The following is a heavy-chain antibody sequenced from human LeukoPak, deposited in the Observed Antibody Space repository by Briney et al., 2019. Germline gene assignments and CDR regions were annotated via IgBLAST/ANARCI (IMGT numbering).Heavy chain of an antibody. CDR3: TSSIRFLEWLFWY. Sequence: GGSLRLSCAASGFTFSGSAMHWVRQASGKGLEWVGRIRSKANSYATTYAESVKGRFTISRDDSKNTAYLQMNSLKTEDTAVYYCTSSIRFLEWLFWYWGQGTLVTVSS. CDR1: GFTFSGSA. CDR2: IRSKANSYAT. J-gene: IGHJ4*02. D-gene: IGHD3-3*01. V-gene: IGHV3-73*01.